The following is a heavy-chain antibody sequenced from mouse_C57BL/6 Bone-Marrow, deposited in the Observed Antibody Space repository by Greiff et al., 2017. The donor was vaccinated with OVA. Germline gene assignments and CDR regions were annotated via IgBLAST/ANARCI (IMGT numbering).Heavy chain of an antibody. CDR1: GYTITGYW. V-gene: IGHV1-9*01. Sequence: QVQLKESGAELMKPGASVKLSCTATGYTITGYWIEWVKQRPGHGLVWIGGILPESGSTNYNEKFKSKATFTADTSYNNSYMQLSCLTTEDSAIYYCVRAGPRRAFAYWGQGTLVTVSA. D-gene: IGHD2-12*01. CDR3: VRAGPRRAFAY. CDR2: ILPESGST. J-gene: IGHJ3*01.